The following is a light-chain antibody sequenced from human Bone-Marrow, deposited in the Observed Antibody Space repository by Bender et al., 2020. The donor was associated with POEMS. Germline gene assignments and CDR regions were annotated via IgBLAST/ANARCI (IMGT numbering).Light chain of an antibody. J-gene: IGLJ3*02. CDR2: GTT. CDR1: AGAVTSDNF. V-gene: IGLV7-43*01. CDR3: LLLYRDAQTWV. Sequence: QTVVTQEPSVTVSPGGTVTLTCASTAGAVTSDNFPNWFQQKPGQAPTTLIYGTTNKHSWTPARFSGSLLGGKAALTLSGVQPEDEADYFCLLLYRDAQTWVSGGGTRLTVL.